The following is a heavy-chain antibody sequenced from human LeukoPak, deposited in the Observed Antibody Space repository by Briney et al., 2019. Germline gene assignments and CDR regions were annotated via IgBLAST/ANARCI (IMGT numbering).Heavy chain of an antibody. CDR3: ARAFGEGTNYYYYYMDV. J-gene: IGHJ6*03. Sequence: PGGSLRLSCAASGFTFSSYGMHWVRQAPGKGLEWVAVIWYDGSNKYYADSVKGRFTISRDNYKSTLYLQMNSLRAEDTAVYYCARAFGEGTNYYYYYMDVWGKGTTVTVAS. CDR2: IWYDGSNK. V-gene: IGHV3-33*01. D-gene: IGHD3-10*01. CDR1: GFTFSSYG.